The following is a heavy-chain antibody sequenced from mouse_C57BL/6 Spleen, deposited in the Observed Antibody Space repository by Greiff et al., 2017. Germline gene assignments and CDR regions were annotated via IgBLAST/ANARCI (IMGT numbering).Heavy chain of an antibody. CDR1: GYAFSSYW. Sequence: QVQLQQPGAELVKPGASVKISCKASGYAFSSYWMNWVKQRPGKGLEWIGQIYPGDGDTNYNGKFKGKATLTADKSSSTAYMQLSSLTSEDSAVYFCARGRGYYVFDYWGQGTTLTVSS. CDR3: ARGRGYYVFDY. D-gene: IGHD2-3*01. V-gene: IGHV1-80*01. CDR2: IYPGDGDT. J-gene: IGHJ2*01.